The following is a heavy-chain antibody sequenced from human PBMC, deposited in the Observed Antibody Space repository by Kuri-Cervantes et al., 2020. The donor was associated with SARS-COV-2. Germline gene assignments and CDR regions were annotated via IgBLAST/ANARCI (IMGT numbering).Heavy chain of an antibody. CDR1: GFTFSSYG. D-gene: IGHD7-27*01. V-gene: IGHV3-21*01. J-gene: IGHJ4*02. Sequence: GSLKISCAASGFTFSSYGMHWVRQAPGKGLEWVSSISSSSSYIYYADSVKGRFTISRDNAKNSLYLQMNSLRAEDTAVYYCARGELGISDYWGQGTLVTVSS. CDR3: ARGELGISDY. CDR2: ISSSSSYI.